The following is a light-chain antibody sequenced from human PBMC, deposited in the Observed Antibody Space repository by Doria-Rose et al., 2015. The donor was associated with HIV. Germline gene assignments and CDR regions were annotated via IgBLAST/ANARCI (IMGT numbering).Light chain of an antibody. CDR2: WAS. CDR1: QSLLYTYTHY. Sequence: TQSPESLGMSLGERATLNCKSNQSLLYTYTHYLAWYQQKPGQPPTLLIYWASTRQSGVPARFSGSGSGTDFTLTICSLEAEDVAVYYCQQYYDTPSFGPGTTVDIK. J-gene: IGKJ3*01. V-gene: IGKV4-1*01. CDR3: QQYYDTPS.